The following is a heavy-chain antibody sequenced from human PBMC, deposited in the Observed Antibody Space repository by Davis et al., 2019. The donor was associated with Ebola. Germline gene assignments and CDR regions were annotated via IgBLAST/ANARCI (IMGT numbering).Heavy chain of an antibody. J-gene: IGHJ6*03. CDR1: GFTFSSYG. Sequence: PGGSLRLSCAASGFTFSSYGMHWVRQAPGKGLEWVAVISYDGSNKYYADSVKGRFTISRDNSKNTLYLQMNSLRAEDTAVYYCAKPPGWVAANNDYYYYYMDVWGKGTTVTVSS. CDR3: AKPPGWVAANNDYYYYYMDV. V-gene: IGHV3-30*18. D-gene: IGHD2-15*01. CDR2: ISYDGSNK.